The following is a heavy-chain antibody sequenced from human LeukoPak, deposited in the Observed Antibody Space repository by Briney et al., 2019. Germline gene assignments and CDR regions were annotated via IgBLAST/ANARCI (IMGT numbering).Heavy chain of an antibody. Sequence: PSETLSLTCTVSGYSISSGYYWGWIRQPPGKGLEWIGSIYHSGSTYYNPSLKSRVTISVDTSKNQFSLKLSSVTAADTAVYYCARVAGGSGWFDYWGQGTLVTVSS. J-gene: IGHJ4*02. CDR2: IYHSGST. V-gene: IGHV4-38-2*02. CDR3: ARVAGGSGWFDY. D-gene: IGHD6-19*01. CDR1: GYSISSGYY.